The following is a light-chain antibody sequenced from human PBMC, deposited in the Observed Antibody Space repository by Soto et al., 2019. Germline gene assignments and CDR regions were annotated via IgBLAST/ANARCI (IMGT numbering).Light chain of an antibody. CDR3: QTWGTGIHYV. V-gene: IGLV4-69*01. J-gene: IGLJ1*01. CDR2: LNSDGSH. Sequence: QLVLTQSPSASASLGASVKLTCTLSSGHSSYAIAWHQQQPEKGPRYLMKLNSDGSHSKGDGIPDRFSGSSSGAERYLTISGLQSEDDADYYCQTWGTGIHYVFGTGTQLTVL. CDR1: SGHSSYA.